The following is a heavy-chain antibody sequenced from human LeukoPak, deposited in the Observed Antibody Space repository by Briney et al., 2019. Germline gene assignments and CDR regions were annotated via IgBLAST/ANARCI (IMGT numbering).Heavy chain of an antibody. CDR1: GGSISSGDYY. CDR3: ARGGLGDPFDY. CDR2: IYYSGST. D-gene: IGHD3-16*01. J-gene: IGHJ4*02. Sequence: SETLSLTCTVSGGSISSGDYYWSWIRQSPGKGLEWIGYIYYSGSTYYNPSLKSRVTISVDTSKNQFSLKLSSVTAADTAVYYCARGGLGDPFDYWGQGTLVTVSS. V-gene: IGHV4-30-4*01.